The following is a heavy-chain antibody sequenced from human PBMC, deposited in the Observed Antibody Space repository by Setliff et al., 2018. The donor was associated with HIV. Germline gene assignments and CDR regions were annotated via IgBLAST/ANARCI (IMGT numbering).Heavy chain of an antibody. CDR3: ARGAPYCNHGICHLFDY. J-gene: IGHJ4*01. CDR1: GGSIDGASYY. D-gene: IGHD2-8*01. V-gene: IGHV4-61*09. Sequence: SETLSLTCTVFGGSIDGASYYWTWIRQPAGKGLEWIGHVETIGSTNYNPSLRGRVTISRDTSKNQFSLKMTSVTATDTAVYYCARGAPYCNHGICHLFDYWGHGNLVTVSS. CDR2: VETIGST.